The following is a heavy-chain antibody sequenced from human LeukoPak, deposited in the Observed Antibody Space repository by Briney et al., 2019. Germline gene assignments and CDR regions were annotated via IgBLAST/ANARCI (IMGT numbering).Heavy chain of an antibody. Sequence: GGSLRLSCAASGFTFSSYEMNWVRQAPGKGLEWVSYISSSGSTIYYADSVKGRFTISRDNAKNSLYLQMNSLRAEGTAVYYCALSEQLVYYYYGMDVWGQGTTVTVSS. V-gene: IGHV3-48*03. CDR1: GFTFSSYE. D-gene: IGHD6-13*01. CDR3: ALSEQLVYYYYGMDV. CDR2: ISSSGSTI. J-gene: IGHJ6*02.